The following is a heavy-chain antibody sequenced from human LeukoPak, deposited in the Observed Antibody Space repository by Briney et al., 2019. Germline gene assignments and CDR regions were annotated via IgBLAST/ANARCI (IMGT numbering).Heavy chain of an antibody. D-gene: IGHD1-7*01. CDR3: TTDEDWNYARKDV. CDR2: ISRRSNYI. J-gene: IGHJ6*02. Sequence: GGSLRLSCAASGFTFSSYCMNWVRQAPGKGPEWVSSISRRSNYIYYADSVKGRFTISRDNAKNSLYLQMNSLKIEDTAVYYCTTDEDWNYARKDVWGQGATVIVSS. V-gene: IGHV3-21*03. CDR1: GFTFSSYC.